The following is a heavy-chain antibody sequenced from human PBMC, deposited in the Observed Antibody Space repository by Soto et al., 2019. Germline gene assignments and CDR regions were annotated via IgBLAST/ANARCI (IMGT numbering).Heavy chain of an antibody. Sequence: ASVKVSCKASGYTFTNYYIHWVRQAPGQGLEWMGIDNPTGGITTNAPKFQDRLIMTRDTYTNTVYMELNSLTSEDTAIYYCAMAPILDYHYAMDVWGQGTTVTASS. D-gene: IGHD5-12*01. CDR1: GYTFTNYY. J-gene: IGHJ6*02. V-gene: IGHV1-46*01. CDR2: DNPTGGIT. CDR3: AMAPILDYHYAMDV.